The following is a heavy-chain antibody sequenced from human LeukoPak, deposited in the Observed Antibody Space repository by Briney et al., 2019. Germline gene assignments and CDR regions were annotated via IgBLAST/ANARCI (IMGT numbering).Heavy chain of an antibody. Sequence: SETLSLTCTVSGGSISSSSYYWGWIRQPPGKGLEWIGSIYYSGSTYYNPSLKSRVTISVDTSKNQFSLKLSSVTAADTAVYYCARGTNDFWSGYSRYYYYYMDVWGKGTTVTVSS. D-gene: IGHD3-3*01. V-gene: IGHV4-39*01. J-gene: IGHJ6*03. CDR3: ARGTNDFWSGYSRYYYYYMDV. CDR2: IYYSGST. CDR1: GGSISSSSYY.